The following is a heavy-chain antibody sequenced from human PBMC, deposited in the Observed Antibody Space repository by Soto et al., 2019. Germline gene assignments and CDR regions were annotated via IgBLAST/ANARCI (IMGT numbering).Heavy chain of an antibody. Sequence: LRLSCAASGFTFSSYNMNWVRQAPGKGLEWVSYISSSSSTIYYADSVKGRFTISRDNAKNSLYLQMNSLRDEDTAVYYCARDPDTAMASDAFDIWGQGTMVTVSS. CDR3: ARDPDTAMASDAFDI. CDR2: ISSSSSTI. J-gene: IGHJ3*02. V-gene: IGHV3-48*02. D-gene: IGHD5-18*01. CDR1: GFTFSSYN.